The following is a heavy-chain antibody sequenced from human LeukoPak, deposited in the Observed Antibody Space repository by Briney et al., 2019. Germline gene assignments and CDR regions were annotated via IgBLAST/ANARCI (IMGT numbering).Heavy chain of an antibody. D-gene: IGHD3-16*02. Sequence: SETLSLTCTVSGYSITSAYYWGWIRQPPGKGLEWIGYIDHSGRTYYIPSRNSRLTISVDTSKNQFSLKVSSVTAADTAVYYCARVSSTKAVDYWGQGTLVTVSS. CDR2: IDHSGRT. V-gene: IGHV4-38-2*02. J-gene: IGHJ4*02. CDR3: ARVSSTKAVDY. CDR1: GYSITSAYY.